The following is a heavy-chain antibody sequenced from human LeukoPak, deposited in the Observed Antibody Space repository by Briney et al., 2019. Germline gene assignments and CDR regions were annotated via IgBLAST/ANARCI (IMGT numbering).Heavy chain of an antibody. CDR2: IYSGGST. D-gene: IGHD1-26*01. J-gene: IGHJ4*02. CDR1: GFTVSSSY. CDR3: ARDRSGSYDY. Sequence: PGGSLRLSCAVSGFTVSSSYMTWVRQAPGKGLEWVSVIYSGGSTYYADSVKGRFTISRDNSKNTLYLQMNSLRAEDTAVYYCARDRSGSYDYWGQGTLVTVSS. V-gene: IGHV3-53*01.